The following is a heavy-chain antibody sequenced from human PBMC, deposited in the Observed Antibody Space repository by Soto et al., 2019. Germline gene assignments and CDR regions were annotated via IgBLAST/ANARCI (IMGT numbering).Heavy chain of an antibody. J-gene: IGHJ4*02. V-gene: IGHV3-33*01. CDR1: GFTFSSYG. Sequence: PGGSLRLSCAASGFTFSSYGMHWVRQAPGKGLEWVAVIWYDGSNKYYADSVKGRFTISRDNSKNTLYLQMNSLRAEDTAVYYCARGPLHLGYCSGGSCYDRVGLFDAWGQGT. CDR3: ARGPLHLGYCSGGSCYDRVGLFDA. D-gene: IGHD2-15*01. CDR2: IWYDGSNK.